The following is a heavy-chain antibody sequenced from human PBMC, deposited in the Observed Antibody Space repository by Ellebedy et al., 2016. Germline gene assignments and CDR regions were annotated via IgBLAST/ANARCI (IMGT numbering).Heavy chain of an antibody. CDR1: GFTFSSYW. D-gene: IGHD3-10*01. J-gene: IGHJ4*02. CDR2: INSDGSST. Sequence: GESLKISCAASGFTFSSYWMHWVRQAPGKGLVWVSRINSDGSSTSYADSVKGRFTISRDNAKNTLYLQMNSLRAEDTAVYYCARGLGFGGVFDYWGQGTLVTVSS. V-gene: IGHV3-74*01. CDR3: ARGLGFGGVFDY.